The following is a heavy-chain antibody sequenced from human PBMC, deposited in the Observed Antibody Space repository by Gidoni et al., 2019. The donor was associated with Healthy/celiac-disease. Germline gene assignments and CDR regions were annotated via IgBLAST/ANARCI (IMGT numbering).Heavy chain of an antibody. J-gene: IGHJ4*02. V-gene: IGHV3-73*01. D-gene: IGHD2-21*01. Sequence: EVQLVESGGGLVQPGGSLKLSCAASGFTFSGAAMHWVRQASGKGLEGVGRIRSKANSYATAYAASVKGRFTISRDDSKNTAYLQMNSLKTEDTAVYYCIVLSLYWGQGTLVTVSS. CDR1: GFTFSGAA. CDR2: IRSKANSYAT. CDR3: IVLSLY.